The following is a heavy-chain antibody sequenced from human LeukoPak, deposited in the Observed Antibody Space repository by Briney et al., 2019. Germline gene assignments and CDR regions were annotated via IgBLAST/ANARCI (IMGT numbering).Heavy chain of an antibody. CDR2: ISSSGSTI. D-gene: IGHD4-17*01. Sequence: GGPLRLSCAASGFTFSDYYMSWIRQAPGKGLEWVSYISSSGSTIYYADSVKGRFTIPRDNAKNSLYLQMNSLRAEDTAVYYCASSLPKWVTTVTKADYWGQGTLVTVSS. J-gene: IGHJ4*02. CDR1: GFTFSDYY. CDR3: ASSLPKWVTTVTKADY. V-gene: IGHV3-11*01.